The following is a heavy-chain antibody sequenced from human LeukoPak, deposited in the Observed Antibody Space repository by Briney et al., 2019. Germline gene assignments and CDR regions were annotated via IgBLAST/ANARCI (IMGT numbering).Heavy chain of an antibody. V-gene: IGHV3-33*01. Sequence: GGSLRLSCAASGFTFSSYDMHWVRQAPGKGLEWVAVIWYDGSNKYYADSVKGRFTISRDNSKNTLCLQMNSLRVEDTAVYYCARARSSVTAPDYWGQGTLDTVSS. CDR1: GFTFSSYD. CDR3: ARARSSVTAPDY. D-gene: IGHD3-22*01. CDR2: IWYDGSNK. J-gene: IGHJ4*02.